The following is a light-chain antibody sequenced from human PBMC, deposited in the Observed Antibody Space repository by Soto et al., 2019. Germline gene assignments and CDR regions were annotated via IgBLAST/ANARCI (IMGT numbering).Light chain of an antibody. CDR1: SGHSSYA. J-gene: IGLJ2*01. V-gene: IGLV4-69*02. Sequence: QPVLTQSPSASASLGASVKLTCTLSSGHSSYAIAWHQKQPEKGPRYSMKVNSDGRHIKGDGIPDRFSGSSSGDERYLTISTLQSEDEADYYCQTWVTGTYVVFGGGTKLTVL. CDR2: VNSDGRH. CDR3: QTWVTGTYVV.